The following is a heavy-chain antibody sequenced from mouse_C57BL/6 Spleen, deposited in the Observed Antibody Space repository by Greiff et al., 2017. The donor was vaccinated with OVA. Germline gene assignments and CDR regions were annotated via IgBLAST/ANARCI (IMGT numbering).Heavy chain of an antibody. V-gene: IGHV1-59*01. Sequence: VQLQQPGAELVRPGTSVKLSCQASGYTFTSYWMHWVKQRPGQGLEWIGVIDPSDSYTNYNQKFKGKATLTVDTSSSTAYMQLSSLTSEDSAVYYCARSDVGFAYWGQGTLVTVSA. CDR1: GYTFTSYW. CDR2: IDPSDSYT. CDR3: ARSDVGFAY. J-gene: IGHJ3*01.